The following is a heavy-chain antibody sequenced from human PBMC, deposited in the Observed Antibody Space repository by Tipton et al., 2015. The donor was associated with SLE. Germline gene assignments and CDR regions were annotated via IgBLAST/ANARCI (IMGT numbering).Heavy chain of an antibody. CDR3: ARRHYSGPFDS. D-gene: IGHD5-12*01. Sequence: TLSLTCTVSGFSISSGFYWAWIRQPPGKGLEWIGSMIHSGDTLYNPSLKSRVSISVDTSNNQISLKVTSVTAADTAVYYCARRHYSGPFDSWGQGTLVTVSS. J-gene: IGHJ4*02. V-gene: IGHV4-38-2*02. CDR2: MIHSGDT. CDR1: GFSISSGFY.